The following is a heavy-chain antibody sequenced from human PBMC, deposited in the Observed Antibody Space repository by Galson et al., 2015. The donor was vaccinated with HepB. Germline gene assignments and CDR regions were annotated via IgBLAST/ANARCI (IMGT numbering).Heavy chain of an antibody. J-gene: IGHJ4*02. D-gene: IGHD2-2*01. V-gene: IGHV3-30*18. CDR1: GFTFSSYG. CDR3: AKAHFRDQLPYYYFDY. Sequence: SLRLSCAASGFTFSSYGMHWVRQAPGKGLEWVAVISYDGSNKYYADSVKGRFTISRDNSKNTLYLQMNSLRAEDTAVYYCAKAHFRDQLPYYYFDYWGQGTLVTVSS. CDR2: ISYDGSNK.